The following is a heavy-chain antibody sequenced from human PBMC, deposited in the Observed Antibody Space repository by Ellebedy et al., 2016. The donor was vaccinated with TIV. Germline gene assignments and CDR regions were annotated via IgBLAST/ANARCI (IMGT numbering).Heavy chain of an antibody. CDR1: GFTFSSYA. Sequence: GESLKISCAASGFTFSSYAMYWVRQAPGKGLEWVSSISSSSSYIYYADSLKGRFTISRDNAKNSLYLQMNSLRAEDTAVYYWARDPQYYFDYWGQGTLVTVSS. V-gene: IGHV3-21*01. CDR3: ARDPQYYFDY. CDR2: ISSSSSYI. J-gene: IGHJ4*02.